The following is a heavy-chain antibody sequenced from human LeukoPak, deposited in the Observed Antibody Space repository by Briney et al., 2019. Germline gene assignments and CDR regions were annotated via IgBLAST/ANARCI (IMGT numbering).Heavy chain of an antibody. D-gene: IGHD3-10*01. J-gene: IGHJ4*02. Sequence: ASVKVSCKVSGYTLTELSMHWVRQAPGKGLEWMGGFDPEDGETIYAQKFQGRVTMTEDTSTDTAYMELSSLRSEDAAVYYCATGYGPMVQGVIIYYWGQGTLVTISS. CDR3: ATGYGPMVQGVIIYY. CDR2: FDPEDGET. V-gene: IGHV1-24*01. CDR1: GYTLTELS.